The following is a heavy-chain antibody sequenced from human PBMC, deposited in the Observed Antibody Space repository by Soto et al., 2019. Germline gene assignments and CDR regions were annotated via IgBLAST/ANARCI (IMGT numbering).Heavy chain of an antibody. Sequence: SVKVSFKASGGTFSSYAISWLRQAPGQGLEWMGGIIPIFGTANYAQKFQGRVTITADESTSTAYMELSSLRSEDTAVYYCAGWLPNLYYFDYWGQGTLVTVSS. CDR1: GGTFSSYA. J-gene: IGHJ4*02. D-gene: IGHD5-12*01. V-gene: IGHV1-69*13. CDR2: IIPIFGTA. CDR3: AGWLPNLYYFDY.